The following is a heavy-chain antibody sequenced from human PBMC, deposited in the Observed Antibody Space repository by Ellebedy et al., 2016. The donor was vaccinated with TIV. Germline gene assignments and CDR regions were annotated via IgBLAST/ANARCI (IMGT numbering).Heavy chain of an antibody. D-gene: IGHD3-22*01. CDR3: ARHFYHYDSSGYPTGNWFDP. V-gene: IGHV4-31*03. J-gene: IGHJ5*02. Sequence: MPSETLSLTCTVSGDSISSGGHYWSWIRQPPGKGLEWIAYIYYSGDTQYNPSLKSRVTISVDTSNNQFSLKLSSVTAADTAVYYCARHFYHYDSSGYPTGNWFDPWGQGTLVTVSS. CDR1: GDSISSGGHY. CDR2: IYYSGDT.